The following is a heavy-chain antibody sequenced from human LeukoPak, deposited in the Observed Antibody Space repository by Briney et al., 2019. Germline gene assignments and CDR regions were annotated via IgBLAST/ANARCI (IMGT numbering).Heavy chain of an antibody. V-gene: IGHV3-53*01. CDR3: ARYRWGNAFDI. D-gene: IGHD5-24*01. CDR2: IYSGGST. CDR1: GFTVSTNY. J-gene: IGHJ3*02. Sequence: GSLRLSCAASGFTVSTNYMIWVRQAPGKGLEWVSVIYSGGSTYYADSVKGRFTISRDNSKNTLYLQMNSLRAEDTAVYYCARYRWGNAFDIWGQGTMVTVSS.